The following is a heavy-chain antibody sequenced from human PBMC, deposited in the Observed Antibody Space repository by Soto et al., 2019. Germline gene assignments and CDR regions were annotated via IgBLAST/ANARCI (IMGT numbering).Heavy chain of an antibody. D-gene: IGHD4-4*01. CDR3: ARASTVTSVGWFDP. CDR1: GFNFISYA. Sequence: PGGSMRVSSAAAGFNFISYAMSWVRQDTGKGLEWVSSISGSGSSTYYADSVKGRFTISRDNAKNSLYLQMNSLRAEDTAVYYCARASTVTSVGWFDPWGQGTLVTVSS. CDR2: ISGSGSST. V-gene: IGHV3-23*01. J-gene: IGHJ5*02.